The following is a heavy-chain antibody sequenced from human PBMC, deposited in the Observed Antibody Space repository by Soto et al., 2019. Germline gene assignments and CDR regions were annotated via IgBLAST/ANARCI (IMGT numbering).Heavy chain of an antibody. D-gene: IGHD3-9*01. V-gene: IGHV3-21*01. CDR1: GFTFSSYS. Sequence: GGSLRLSCAASGFTFSSYSMNWVRQAPGKGLEWVSSISSSSSYIYYADSVKGRFTISRDNAKNSLYLQMNSLRAEDTAVYYCARSDPDYDILTGPFDYWGQGTLVTVSS. J-gene: IGHJ4*02. CDR3: ARSDPDYDILTGPFDY. CDR2: ISSSSSYI.